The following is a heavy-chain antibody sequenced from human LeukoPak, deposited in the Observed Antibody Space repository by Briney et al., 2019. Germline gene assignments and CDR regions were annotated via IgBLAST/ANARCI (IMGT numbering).Heavy chain of an antibody. D-gene: IGHD5-24*01. CDR1: GFSFSDCA. Sequence: GGSLRLSCAASGFSFSDCAMSWVRQAPGRGLEWVSSISGSAGSTYYADSMKGRFTISRDNPKNTLHLEMNSLRAEDTAIYYCTKGMATIRRHIDSWGQGALVTVSS. CDR2: ISGSAGST. CDR3: TKGMATIRRHIDS. V-gene: IGHV3-23*01. J-gene: IGHJ4*02.